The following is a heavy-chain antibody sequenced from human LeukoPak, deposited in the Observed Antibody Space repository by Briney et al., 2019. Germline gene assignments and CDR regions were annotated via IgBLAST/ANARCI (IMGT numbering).Heavy chain of an antibody. Sequence: GGPLRLSCAASGFTFGDYAMHWFRQVPGKGLQWVSVITGSGTSTDYADSVKGRFTISRDNSRNSLYLQMNSLRIEVTALYYCAKDMDHYDFWTGGFDPWVQGTLVTVSS. V-gene: IGHV3-43*02. CDR1: GFTFGDYA. CDR2: ITGSGTST. J-gene: IGHJ5*02. D-gene: IGHD3-3*01. CDR3: AKDMDHYDFWTGGFDP.